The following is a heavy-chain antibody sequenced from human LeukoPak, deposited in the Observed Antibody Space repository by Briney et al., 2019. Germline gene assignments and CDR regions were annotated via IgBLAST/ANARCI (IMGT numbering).Heavy chain of an antibody. J-gene: IGHJ6*04. V-gene: IGHV3-9*01. Sequence: GGSLRLSCAASGFTFGDYAMHWVRQVPGKGLEWVSRISWNSGSIGYAASVKGRFMISRDNTQNSVHLQMNSLRAEDTAVYYCATRYCSIAACRASSYKCMDDWGKGTTVIVSS. CDR1: GFTFGDYA. D-gene: IGHD2-2*01. CDR2: ISWNSGSI. CDR3: ATRYCSIAACRASSYKCMDD.